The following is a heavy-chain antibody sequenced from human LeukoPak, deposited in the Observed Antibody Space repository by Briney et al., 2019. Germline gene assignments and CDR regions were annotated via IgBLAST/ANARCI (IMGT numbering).Heavy chain of an antibody. V-gene: IGHV3-48*03. D-gene: IGHD4-17*01. CDR2: ISSSVTTI. Sequence: GGSLRLSCAASGFPFINYELNWVRQAPGRGLEWVAYISSSVTTIYYADSVKGRFTISIDNAKNSLYLQMNSLRVEDTAVYYCARGADYVMSRLYFCDCWGQGTLVTVSS. CDR1: GFPFINYE. J-gene: IGHJ4*02. CDR3: ARGADYVMSRLYFCDC.